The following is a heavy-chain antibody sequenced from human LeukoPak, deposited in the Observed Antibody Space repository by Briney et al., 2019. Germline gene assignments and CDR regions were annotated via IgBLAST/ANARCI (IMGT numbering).Heavy chain of an antibody. CDR1: GFTFSSYE. CDR2: ISSSGSTI. V-gene: IGHV3-48*03. J-gene: IGHJ6*02. CDR3: ATPPAAGAYYYYGMDV. Sequence: GGSLRLSCAASGFTFSSYEMNWVRQAPGKGLEWVSYISSSGSTIYYADSVKGRFTISRDHAKNSLYLQMNSLRAEDTAVYYCATPPAAGAYYYYGMDVWGQGTTVTVSS. D-gene: IGHD6-13*01.